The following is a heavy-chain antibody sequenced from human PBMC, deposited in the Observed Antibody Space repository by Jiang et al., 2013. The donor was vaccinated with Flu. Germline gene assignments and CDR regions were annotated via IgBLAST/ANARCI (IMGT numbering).Heavy chain of an antibody. Sequence: ETLSLTCTVSGGSISSSSYYWGWIRQPPGKGLEWIGSIFYTGSAYYNPSLKSRVTISIDTSNNQYSLKVFSVTAADTAVYYCARIGTLGYCSGGSCYPRARSLYYFDYWGQGTLVTVSS. CDR2: IFYTGSA. CDR1: GGSISSSSYY. V-gene: IGHV4-39*01. CDR3: ARIGTLGYCSGGSCYPRARSLYYFDY. J-gene: IGHJ4*02. D-gene: IGHD2-15*01.